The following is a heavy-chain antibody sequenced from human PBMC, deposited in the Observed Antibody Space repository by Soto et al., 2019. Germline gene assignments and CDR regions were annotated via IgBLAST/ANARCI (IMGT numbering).Heavy chain of an antibody. J-gene: IGHJ6*02. V-gene: IGHV5-51*01. CDR3: ARQAAAGKYYSAMDV. CDR1: GYSFTTYW. D-gene: IGHD6-13*01. CDR2: I. Sequence: EVQLVQSGAEVKKPGESLKISCKGSGYSFTTYWIGWVRQMPGKGLEGMVIIYSPSFQGQVTISADKSINTTYLQWSSLKASDTAIYYCARQAAAGKYYSAMDVWGQGTTVTVSS.